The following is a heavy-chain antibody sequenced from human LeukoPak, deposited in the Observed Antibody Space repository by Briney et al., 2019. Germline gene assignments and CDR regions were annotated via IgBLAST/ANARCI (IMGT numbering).Heavy chain of an antibody. CDR2: IYSGGST. CDR3: ARDQGSGWYGGFDY. D-gene: IGHD6-19*01. CDR1: GFTVSSNY. V-gene: IGHV3-66*02. Sequence: GESLRLSCAASGFTVSSNYMSWVRQAPGKGLEWVSVIYSGGSTYYADSVKGRFTISRDNSKNTLYLQMNSLRAEDTAVYYCARDQGSGWYGGFDYWGQGTLVTVSS. J-gene: IGHJ4*02.